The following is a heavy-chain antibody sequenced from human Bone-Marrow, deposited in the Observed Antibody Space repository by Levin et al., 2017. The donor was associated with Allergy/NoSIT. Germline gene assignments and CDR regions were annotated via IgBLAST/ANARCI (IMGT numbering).Heavy chain of an antibody. J-gene: IGHJ6*02. Sequence: GESLKISCATSGFPFSTYGMAWVRQAPGKGLEWVASITSTSKYIHYADSVKGRFTISRDNANSSLSLQMNRLRGEDTAVYYCARAAGAAGRGGMDVWGQGTTVTVSS. CDR3: ARAAGAAGRGGMDV. V-gene: IGHV3-21*01. CDR1: GFPFSTYG. D-gene: IGHD6-13*01. CDR2: ITSTSKYI.